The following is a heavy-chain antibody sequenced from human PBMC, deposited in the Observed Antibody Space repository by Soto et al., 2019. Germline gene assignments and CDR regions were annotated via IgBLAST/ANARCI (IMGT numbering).Heavy chain of an antibody. J-gene: IGHJ6*02. V-gene: IGHV3-30*18. D-gene: IGHD2-15*01. CDR3: AKDRGYCSGGSCYYYYYYYGMDV. CDR2: ISYDGSNK. CDR1: GFTFSSYG. Sequence: GGSLRLSCAASGFTFSSYGMHWVRQAPGKGLEWVAVISYDGSNKYYADSVKGRFTISRDNSKNTLYLQMNSLRAEDTAVYYCAKDRGYCSGGSCYYYYYYYGMDVWGQGTTVTVSS.